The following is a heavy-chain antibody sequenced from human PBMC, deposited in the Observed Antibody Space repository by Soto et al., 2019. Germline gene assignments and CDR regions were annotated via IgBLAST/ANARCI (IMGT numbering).Heavy chain of an antibody. V-gene: IGHV1-69*02. CDR2: IIPILGIA. D-gene: IGHD3-3*01. Sequence: GASVKVSCKASGGTFSSYTISWVRQAPGQGLEWMGRIIPILGIANYAQKFQGRVTITADKSTSTAYMELSSLRSEDTAVYYCAASSYDFWSGYYLDNWFDPWGQGTLVTVSS. CDR3: AASSYDFWSGYYLDNWFDP. J-gene: IGHJ5*02. CDR1: GGTFSSYT.